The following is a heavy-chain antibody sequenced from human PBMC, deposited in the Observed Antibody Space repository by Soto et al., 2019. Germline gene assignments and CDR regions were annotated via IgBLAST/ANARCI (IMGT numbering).Heavy chain of an antibody. D-gene: IGHD3-9*01. V-gene: IGHV1-18*01. J-gene: IGHJ4*02. CDR2: ISAFNGNT. CDR1: GYTLTSYG. CDR3: AIDLPYSDTLTGYHLGTFDF. Sequence: ASVKVSCKASGYTLTSYGVSWVRQAPGQGLEWMGWISAFNGNTNYAQKLQGRVTMTTDTSTSTAYMELTSLRPGDTAVYYFAIDLPYSDTLTGYHLGTFDFWGQGALVTVSS.